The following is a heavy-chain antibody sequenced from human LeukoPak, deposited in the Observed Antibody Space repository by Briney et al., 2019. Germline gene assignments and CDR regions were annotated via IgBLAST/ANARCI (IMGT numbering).Heavy chain of an antibody. V-gene: IGHV3-48*03. Sequence: PGGSLRLSCAASGFTFSSYEMNWVRQAPGKGLEWVSYISSGGTGKYYADSVKGRFTISRDNAKNSLYLQMNSLRAEDTAVYYCARDLGDYDHLMDVWGKGTTVTVSS. D-gene: IGHD4-17*01. CDR2: ISSGGTGK. J-gene: IGHJ6*03. CDR1: GFTFSSYE. CDR3: ARDLGDYDHLMDV.